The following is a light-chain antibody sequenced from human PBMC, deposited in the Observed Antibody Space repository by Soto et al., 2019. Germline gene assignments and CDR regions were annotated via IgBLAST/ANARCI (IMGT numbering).Light chain of an antibody. CDR3: QQYGSSPGIT. J-gene: IGKJ5*01. V-gene: IGKV3-20*01. Sequence: EIGLTQSPGTLSLSPGERATLSCRASQSVSSSYLAWYQQKPGQAPRLLIYGASSRATGIPDRFSGSGSGTDFTLTISRLEPADFAVYYCQQYGSSPGITFGERTRLE. CDR2: GAS. CDR1: QSVSSSY.